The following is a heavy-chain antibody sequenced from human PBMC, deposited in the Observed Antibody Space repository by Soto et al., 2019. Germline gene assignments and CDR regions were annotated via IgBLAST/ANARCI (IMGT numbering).Heavy chain of an antibody. J-gene: IGHJ6*02. CDR3: ERAKSGLVPAAYGMDV. Sequence: SETLSLTCTVSGGSDSSGSYYWSWIRQPPGKGLEWIGYIYYSGSTNYNPSLKSRVTISVDTSKNQFSLKLSSVTAADTAVYYCERAKSGLVPAAYGMDVWGQGTTVTVSS. V-gene: IGHV4-61*01. CDR2: IYYSGST. D-gene: IGHD2-2*01. CDR1: GGSDSSGSYY.